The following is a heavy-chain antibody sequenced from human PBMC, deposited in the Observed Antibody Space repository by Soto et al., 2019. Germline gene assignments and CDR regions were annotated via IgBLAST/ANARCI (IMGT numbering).Heavy chain of an antibody. CDR1: GFTFSDYY. CDR3: ARVGRAAVAGIAFDI. CDR2: ISSSGSTI. D-gene: IGHD6-19*01. J-gene: IGHJ3*02. V-gene: IGHV3-11*01. Sequence: GGSLRLSCAASGFTFSDYYMSWIRQAPGKGLEWVSYISSSGSTIYYADSVKGRFTISRDNAKNSLYLQMNSLRAEDTAVYYRARVGRAAVAGIAFDIWGQGTMVTVSS.